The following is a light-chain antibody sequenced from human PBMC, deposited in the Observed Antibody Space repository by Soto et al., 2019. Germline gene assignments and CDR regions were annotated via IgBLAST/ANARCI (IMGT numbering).Light chain of an antibody. CDR1: QGIINS. J-gene: IGKJ3*01. Sequence: DIQMTQSPSSLSASVGDTVTITCRASQGIINSLAWFQQKPGRFPQFLLYDASTLQPGVPPRFSGSGSGTDFTLTISSLQPEDVATYYCQNYNSAPLTFGPGTRVEIK. CDR2: DAS. V-gene: IGKV1-27*01. CDR3: QNYNSAPLT.